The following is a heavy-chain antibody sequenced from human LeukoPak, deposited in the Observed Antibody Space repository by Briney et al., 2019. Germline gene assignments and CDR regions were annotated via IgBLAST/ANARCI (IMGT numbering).Heavy chain of an antibody. CDR3: ARAYYDILTGYQKYYFDY. CDR2: IYTSGST. D-gene: IGHD3-9*01. Sequence: SETLSLTCTVSGGSISSGSYYWSWIRQPAGKGLEWIGRIYTSGSTNYNPSLKSRVTISLDTSKNQFSLNLSSVTAADTAVYYCARAYYDILTGYQKYYFDYWGQGTLVTVSS. J-gene: IGHJ4*02. V-gene: IGHV4-61*02. CDR1: GGSISSGSYY.